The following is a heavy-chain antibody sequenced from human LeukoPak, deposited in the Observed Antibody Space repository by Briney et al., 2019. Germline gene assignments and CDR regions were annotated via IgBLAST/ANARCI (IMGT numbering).Heavy chain of an antibody. CDR1: GFTFSHYG. J-gene: IGHJ3*02. D-gene: IGHD5-12*01. CDR2: ISYDGSNK. CDR3: AKDSRGGYDLDAFHI. V-gene: IGHV3-30*18. Sequence: PGGSLRLSCAASGFTFSHYGMHWVRQAPGKGLEWVAVISYDGSNKYYADSVKGRFTISRDNSKNTMYLQMNSLRAEDTALYYCAKDSRGGYDLDAFHIWGRGTMVTVSA.